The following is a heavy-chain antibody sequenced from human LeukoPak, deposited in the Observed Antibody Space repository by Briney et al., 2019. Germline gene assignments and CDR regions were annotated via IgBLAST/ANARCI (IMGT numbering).Heavy chain of an antibody. J-gene: IGHJ4*02. CDR2: ISSDGDNT. CDR1: GFTFSSYA. CDR3: ARDYGGITTVTTMADY. D-gene: IGHD4-17*01. Sequence: QPGGSLRLSCAASGFTFSSYAMYWVRQAPGKGLEYVSTISSDGDNTYYANSVKGRFTISRDNSKNTLYLQMGSLRAEDMAVYYCARDYGGITTVTTMADYWGQGTLVTVSS. V-gene: IGHV3-64*01.